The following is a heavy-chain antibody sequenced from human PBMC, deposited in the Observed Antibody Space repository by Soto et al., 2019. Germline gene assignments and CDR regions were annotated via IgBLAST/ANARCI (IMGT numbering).Heavy chain of an antibody. D-gene: IGHD1-1*01. J-gene: IGHJ4*02. CDR2: ISDDGSTA. Sequence: GGSLRLSCAVSGFTFIAYWMHWVRQVPGKGLTWVSRISDDGSTATYADSVKGRFIISRDNAKNTLYLEMNTLRADDSGLYYCARGPRVSSTGTGAHWGRGTLVTVSS. CDR1: GFTFIAYW. CDR3: ARGPRVSSTGTGAH. V-gene: IGHV3-74*01.